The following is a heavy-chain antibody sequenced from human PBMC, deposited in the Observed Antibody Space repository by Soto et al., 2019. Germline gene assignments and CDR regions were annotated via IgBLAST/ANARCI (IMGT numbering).Heavy chain of an antibody. CDR2: MNPNHGNT. D-gene: IGHD4-4*01. CDR1: GYTFTNYD. Sequence: QVQLVQSGAEVKKPGASVKVSCKASGYTFTNYDINWVRQATGQGLEWMGWMNPNHGNTCYTQKFQGRVTMTRNTSTSPAYMELSSVSFEDTAVSYCARSPPRVETNNYAEGCFDPWGQGTLVTVSS. J-gene: IGHJ5*02. V-gene: IGHV1-8*01. CDR3: ARSPPRVETNNYAEGCFDP.